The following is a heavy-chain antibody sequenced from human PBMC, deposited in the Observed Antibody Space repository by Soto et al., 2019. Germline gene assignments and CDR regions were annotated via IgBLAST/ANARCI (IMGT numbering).Heavy chain of an antibody. Sequence: SVKVSCKASGGTFSSYAISWVRQAPGQGLEWIGGIIPIFGTANYAQKFQGRVTITADESTSTAYMELSSLRSEDTAVYYCARAGAYCGGDCWPRFDYWGQGTLVTVSS. CDR3: ARAGAYCGGDCWPRFDY. J-gene: IGHJ4*02. D-gene: IGHD2-21*02. CDR2: IIPIFGTA. CDR1: GGTFSSYA. V-gene: IGHV1-69*13.